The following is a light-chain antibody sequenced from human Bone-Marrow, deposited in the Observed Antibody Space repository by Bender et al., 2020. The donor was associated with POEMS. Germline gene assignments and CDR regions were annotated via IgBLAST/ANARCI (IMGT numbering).Light chain of an antibody. CDR2: VYSDGRH. J-gene: IGLJ3*02. CDR3: QAWATGIRV. CDR1: SGHSSYA. V-gene: IGLV4-69*01. Sequence: QLVLTQSPSASASLGAPVKLTCTLSSGHSSYAIAWHQQQPDKGPRFLMKVYSDGRHTKGDGIPHRFSGSTSGAERYLTISSLQSEDEADYYCQAWATGIRVFGGGTKLTVL.